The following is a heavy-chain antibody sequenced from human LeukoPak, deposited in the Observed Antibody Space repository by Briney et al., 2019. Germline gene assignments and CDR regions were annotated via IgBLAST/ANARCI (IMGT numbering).Heavy chain of an antibody. V-gene: IGHV3-23*01. D-gene: IGHD6-19*01. CDR2: ISGSGGST. Sequence: GGSLRLSCAASGFTFSNYAMSWVRQAPGKGLEWVSAISGSGGSTYYADSVKGRFTISRDNSKNTLNLQMNSLRAEDTAVYYCAKVGVTTIGVATSLYFFDYWGQGTLVTVSS. CDR3: AKVGVTTIGVATSLYFFDY. CDR1: GFTFSNYA. J-gene: IGHJ4*02.